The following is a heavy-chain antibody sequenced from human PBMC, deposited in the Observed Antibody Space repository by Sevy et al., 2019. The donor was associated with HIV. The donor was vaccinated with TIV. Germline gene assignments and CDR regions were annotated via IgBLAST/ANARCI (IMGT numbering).Heavy chain of an antibody. D-gene: IGHD3-10*01. J-gene: IGHJ4*02. V-gene: IGHV3-48*02. CDR1: GFTFSDYS. CDR3: ARDDAASYLPVS. CDR2: ISRSGTTE. Sequence: GGSLRLSCAASGFTFSDYSLNWVRQAPGKGLEWVSYISRSGTTEDYADSVRGRFTISRDDAKNSLYLQMSSLGDEDTAVDYCARDDAASYLPVSWGQGTLVTVSS.